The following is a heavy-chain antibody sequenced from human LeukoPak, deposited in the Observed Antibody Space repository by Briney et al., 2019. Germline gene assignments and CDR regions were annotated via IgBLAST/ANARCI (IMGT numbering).Heavy chain of an antibody. Sequence: SLKVSCKASGGTFSSYAISWVRQAPGQGLEWMGGIIPIFGTANYAQKFQGRVTITADESTSTAYMELSSLRSEDTAVYYCARDPNTAMVNGGDYWGQGTLVTVSS. CDR3: ARDPNTAMVNGGDY. CDR2: IIPIFGTA. D-gene: IGHD5-18*01. J-gene: IGHJ4*02. V-gene: IGHV1-69*01. CDR1: GGTFSSYA.